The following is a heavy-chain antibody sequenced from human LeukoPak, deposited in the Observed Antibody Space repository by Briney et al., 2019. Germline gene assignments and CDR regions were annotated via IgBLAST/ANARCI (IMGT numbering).Heavy chain of an antibody. CDR3: AREYYYDSSAYYGDAFDI. CDR1: GYTFTRYG. D-gene: IGHD3-22*01. V-gene: IGHV1-18*01. J-gene: IGHJ3*02. Sequence: ASVKVSCKASGYTFTRYGISWVRQAPGQGLEWMGWISVYNGNTNYAQKLQGRVTLTTDTSTSTAYMELRSLRSDDTAVYYCAREYYYDSSAYYGDAFDIWGQGTMVTVSS. CDR2: ISVYNGNT.